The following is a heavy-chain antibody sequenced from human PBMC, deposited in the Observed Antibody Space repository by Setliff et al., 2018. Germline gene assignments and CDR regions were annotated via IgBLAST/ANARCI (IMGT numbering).Heavy chain of an antibody. Sequence: GGSLRLSCAASGFTFSSYGMHWVRQAPGKGLEWVANIKEDGSEKYYVDSVMGRFTISRDNTKNSLYLQMNSLRGEDTAVYHCTRDQDYYGMDVWGQGTTVTV. CDR1: GFTFSSYG. J-gene: IGHJ6*02. CDR2: IKEDGSEK. V-gene: IGHV3-7*01. CDR3: TRDQDYYGMDV.